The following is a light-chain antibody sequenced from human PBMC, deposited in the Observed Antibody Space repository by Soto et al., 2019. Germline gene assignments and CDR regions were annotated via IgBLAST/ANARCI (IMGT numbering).Light chain of an antibody. CDR2: AAS. Sequence: DIQMTQAPSSLSASVGDRVTITCRASESISSYLNWYHQKPGKAPKLLIYAASSLHSGVPSRFSGSGSGTDFTLTTSSLQPEDFATYYCQQSYSTPRITFGQGTRLEIK. CDR1: ESISSY. J-gene: IGKJ5*01. V-gene: IGKV1-39*01. CDR3: QQSYSTPRIT.